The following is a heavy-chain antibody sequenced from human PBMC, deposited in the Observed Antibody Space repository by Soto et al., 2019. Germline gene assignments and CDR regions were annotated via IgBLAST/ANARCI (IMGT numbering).Heavy chain of an antibody. CDR1: GFMFGSYA. Sequence: EVQLLESGGGLVQPGGSLRLSCAAYGFMFGSYAMSWVRQAPGKGLEWVSGISGSGTDTYYADAVKGRVTISRDNAKNTLYLQMNGLRAEDTAIYYCAKDLLSSYYYGMDAWGQGTTVTVSS. CDR2: ISGSGTDT. J-gene: IGHJ6*02. CDR3: AKDLLSSYYYGMDA. D-gene: IGHD3-10*01. V-gene: IGHV3-23*01.